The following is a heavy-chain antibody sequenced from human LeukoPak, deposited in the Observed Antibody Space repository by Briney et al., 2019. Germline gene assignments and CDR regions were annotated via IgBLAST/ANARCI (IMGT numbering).Heavy chain of an antibody. CDR1: GFSFRDYE. CDR3: ARADNIVGATYFDY. D-gene: IGHD1-26*01. Sequence: GSLRLSCAASGFSFRDYELTWVRQVPGKGLEWIGRIYYSGSTYYNPSLKSRVTISVDTSNNHFSLKLSSVTAADTAVYYCARADNIVGATYFDYWGQGTLVTVSS. V-gene: IGHV4-38-2*01. J-gene: IGHJ4*02. CDR2: IYYSGST.